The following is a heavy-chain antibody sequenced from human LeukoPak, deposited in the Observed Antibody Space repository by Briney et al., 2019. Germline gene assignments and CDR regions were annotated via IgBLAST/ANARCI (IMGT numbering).Heavy chain of an antibody. D-gene: IGHD5-18*01. J-gene: IGHJ5*02. Sequence: SETLSLTCTVSGGSISSSYYYWGWIRQPPGKGLEWIGSIYYSGSTYYNPSFKSRVTISVDTSKNQFSLELNSVTAADTAVYYCARRSYGRNWFGPWGQGTLVTVSS. CDR2: IYYSGST. CDR3: ARRSYGRNWFGP. V-gene: IGHV4-39*07. CDR1: GGSISSSYYY.